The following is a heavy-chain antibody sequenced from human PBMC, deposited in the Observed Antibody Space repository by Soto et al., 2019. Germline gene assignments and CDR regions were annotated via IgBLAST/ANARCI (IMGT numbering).Heavy chain of an antibody. J-gene: IGHJ5*02. Sequence: EVQLVESGGGLVQPGGSLRLSCAASAFTFSSYGMNWVRQAPGKGLEWVSYISASSSTIYYTVSVKGRFTISRDNVKNSPNQKMNSLRAEDTAVYYCARALGDVIVPAAMSPESYGFNWFDPWGQGSLVTVSS. CDR1: AFTFSSYG. V-gene: IGHV3-48*04. D-gene: IGHD2-2*01. CDR2: ISASSSTI. CDR3: ARALGDVIVPAAMSPESYGFNWFDP.